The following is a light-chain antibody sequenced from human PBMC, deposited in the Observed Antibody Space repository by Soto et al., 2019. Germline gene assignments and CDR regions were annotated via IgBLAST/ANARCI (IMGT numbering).Light chain of an antibody. V-gene: IGKV3D-15*01. CDR1: QSVSGN. CDR2: GAS. J-gene: IGKJ1*01. CDR3: QQYNNWPPT. Sequence: EIVMTKSPATLSVSPGERATLSCRASQSVSGNLAWYQQKPGQAPRLLIYGASTRATGIPARFSGSGSGTEFTHTISSLQSEDFAVYYCQQYNNWPPTFGQGTKVEIK.